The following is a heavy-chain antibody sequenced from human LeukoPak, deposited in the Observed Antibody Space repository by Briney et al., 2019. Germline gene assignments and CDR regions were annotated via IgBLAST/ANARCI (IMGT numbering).Heavy chain of an antibody. CDR2: ISWDGGST. Sequence: GGSLRLSCAASGFTFDDYTMPWVRQAPGKGLEWVSLISWDGGSTYYADSVKGRFTISRDNSKNSLYLRMNSLRTEDTALYYCAKDISCSGGSCYSAMDVWGKGTTVTVSS. CDR1: GFTFDDYT. CDR3: AKDISCSGGSCYSAMDV. V-gene: IGHV3-43*01. D-gene: IGHD2-15*01. J-gene: IGHJ6*04.